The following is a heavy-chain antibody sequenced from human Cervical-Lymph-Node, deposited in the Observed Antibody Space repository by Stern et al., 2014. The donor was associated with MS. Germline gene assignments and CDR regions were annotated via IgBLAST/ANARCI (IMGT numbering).Heavy chain of an antibody. CDR1: GYTFTNYY. D-gene: IGHD3-16*01. CDR2: INPNGSVT. J-gene: IGHJ4*02. CDR3: TRAVGGVGRE. Sequence: QVQLGQSGPEVKKPGASVMVSCKTSGYTFTNYYIHWVRQAPGQGLERMGIINPNGSVTASAQKFQGRLTMTRDTSTTTVYMRLITLTSEDTAMYYCTRAVGGVGREWGQGTLVFVSS. V-gene: IGHV1-46*01.